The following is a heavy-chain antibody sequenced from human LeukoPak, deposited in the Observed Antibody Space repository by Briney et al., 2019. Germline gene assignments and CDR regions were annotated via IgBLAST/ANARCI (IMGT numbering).Heavy chain of an antibody. CDR2: ISSSGSTI. D-gene: IGHD5-18*01. CDR1: GFTFSSYE. V-gene: IGHV3-48*03. J-gene: IGHJ5*02. Sequence: GGSLRVSCAASGFTFSSYEMNWVRQAPGKGLEWVSYISSSGSTIYYADSVKGRFTISRDNAKNSLYLQMNSLRAEDTAVYYCAREVRGYSYGPNWFDPWGQGTLVTVSS. CDR3: AREVRGYSYGPNWFDP.